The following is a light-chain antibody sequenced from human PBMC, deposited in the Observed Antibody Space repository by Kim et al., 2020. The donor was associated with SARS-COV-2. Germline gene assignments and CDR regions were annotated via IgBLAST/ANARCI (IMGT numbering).Light chain of an antibody. V-gene: IGLV1-47*01. Sequence: GQRVTIACSVRSSNIGSNYVYWYQQLPGTAPKLLIYRNNQRPSGFPDRFSGSKSGTSASLAISGLRSEDEADYYCAAWDDSLSGWVFGGGTQLTVL. CDR3: AAWDDSLSGWV. CDR1: SSNIGSNY. J-gene: IGLJ3*02. CDR2: RNN.